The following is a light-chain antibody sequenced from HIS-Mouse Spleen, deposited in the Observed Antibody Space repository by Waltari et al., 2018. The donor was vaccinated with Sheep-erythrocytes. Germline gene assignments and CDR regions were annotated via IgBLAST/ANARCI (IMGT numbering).Light chain of an antibody. CDR1: KLGDKY. CDR3: QAWDSSIVV. J-gene: IGLJ2*01. V-gene: IGLV3-1*01. CDR2: QDT. Sequence: SSELPQPPSVSVSPGQPASIPCSGDKLGDKYACWYQQKPGQSPVLVIYQDTKRPSGIPERGSGSNSGNTATLTISGTQAMDEADYYCQAWDSSIVVFGGGTKLTVL.